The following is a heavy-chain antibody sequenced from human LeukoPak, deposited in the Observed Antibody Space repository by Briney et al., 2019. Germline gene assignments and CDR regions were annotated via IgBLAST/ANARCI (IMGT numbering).Heavy chain of an antibody. CDR3: ARYRNEALFAFDI. D-gene: IGHD1-14*01. Sequence: KPSETLSLTCTVSGDSINNYNWSWIRQPPGKGLEWIGYIYYSVSTNYNPSLKSRVTISVDTSKNQFSLKLNSVTAADTAVYYCARYRNEALFAFDIWGQGTMVTVSS. V-gene: IGHV4-59*01. CDR2: IYYSVST. CDR1: GDSINNYN. J-gene: IGHJ3*02.